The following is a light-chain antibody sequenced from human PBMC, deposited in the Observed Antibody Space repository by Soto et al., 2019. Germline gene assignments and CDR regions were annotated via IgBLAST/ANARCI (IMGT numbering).Light chain of an antibody. CDR3: SAYSSTTTL. CDR1: SPDFGV. Sequence: QSALNQPASVSGSPGQSITISCSGISPDFGVSWYQHFPGKAPKLLIFEVSNRPSGVSTRFSGSKSVNMAFLTLSGIQSDEEGLYHCSAYSSTTTLFGGGTKLTVL. CDR2: EVS. J-gene: IGLJ2*01. V-gene: IGLV2-14*01.